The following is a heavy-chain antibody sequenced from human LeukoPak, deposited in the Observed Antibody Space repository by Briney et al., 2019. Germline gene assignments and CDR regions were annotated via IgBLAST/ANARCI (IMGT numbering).Heavy chain of an antibody. J-gene: IGHJ4*02. CDR2: ISGSGGNT. CDR1: GFTFSSYA. Sequence: GGSLRLSCAASGFTFSSYAMSWVHQAPGKGLEWVSGISGSGGNTYYVDSVKGRFTISRDNSKNTLYLQMNSLRAEDTAVYYCAKGGQYSSSSGFGYWGQGTLVTVSS. V-gene: IGHV3-23*01. CDR3: AKGGQYSSSSGFGY. D-gene: IGHD6-6*01.